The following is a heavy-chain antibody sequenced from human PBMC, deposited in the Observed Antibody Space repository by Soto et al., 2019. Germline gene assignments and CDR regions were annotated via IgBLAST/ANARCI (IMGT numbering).Heavy chain of an antibody. CDR1: DDSINSDKYY. D-gene: IGHD3-9*01. CDR2: IYYRGNA. J-gene: IGHJ4*02. Sequence: QLQLQESGPGLVKPSETLSLTCSVSDDSINSDKYYWGWIRHPPGKGLEWIGSIYYRGNAYYNPSLPPRVTISLDKSRSQFSLKLNSVTAADSAVYFCARLEGLATISYYFDFWGPGALVTVSS. CDR3: ARLEGLATISYYFDF. V-gene: IGHV4-39*01.